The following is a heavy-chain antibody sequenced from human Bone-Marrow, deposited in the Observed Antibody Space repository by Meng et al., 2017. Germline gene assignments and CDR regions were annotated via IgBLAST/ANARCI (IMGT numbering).Heavy chain of an antibody. D-gene: IGHD4-17*01. V-gene: IGHV3-33*01. CDR1: GFTFSSYG. CDR3: ARGGVTTRFFDY. J-gene: IGHJ4*02. Sequence: GESLKISCAASGFTFSSYGMHWVRLAPGKGLEWVAVIWYDGSNKYYADSVKGRFTISRDNSKNTLYLQMNSLRAEDTAVYYCARGGVTTRFFDYWGQGTLVTVSS. CDR2: IWYDGSNK.